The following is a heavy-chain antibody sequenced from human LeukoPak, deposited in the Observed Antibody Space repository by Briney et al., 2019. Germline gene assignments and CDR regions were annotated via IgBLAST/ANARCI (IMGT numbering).Heavy chain of an antibody. CDR2: INWSGGST. V-gene: IGHV3-20*04. CDR3: ARAPITSPFYFDY. J-gene: IGHJ4*02. CDR1: GFAFYEHG. D-gene: IGHD2-2*01. Sequence: GGSLRLSCTASGFAFYEHGMSWVRQVPGKGLEWVSGINWSGGSTGYADPLRGRFTISRDNAKNSLYLQMDSLRAEDTALYYCARAPITSPFYFDYWGQGTLVTVSS.